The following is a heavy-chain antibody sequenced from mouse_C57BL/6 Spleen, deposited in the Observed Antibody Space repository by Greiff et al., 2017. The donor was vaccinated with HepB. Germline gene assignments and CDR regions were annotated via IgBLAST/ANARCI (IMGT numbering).Heavy chain of an antibody. V-gene: IGHV1-85*01. D-gene: IGHD1-1*01. CDR1: GYTFTSYD. CDR3: ARKTTVVAVDWYFDV. CDR2: IYPRDGST. J-gene: IGHJ1*03. Sequence: VQLQESGPELVKPGASVKLSCKASGYTFTSYDINWVKQRPGQGLEWIGWIYPRDGSTKYNEKFKGKATLTVDTSSSTAYMELHSLTSEDSAVYFCARKTTVVAVDWYFDVWGTGTTVTVSS.